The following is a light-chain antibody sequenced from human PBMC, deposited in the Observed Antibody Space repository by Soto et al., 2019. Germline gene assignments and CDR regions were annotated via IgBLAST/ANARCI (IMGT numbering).Light chain of an antibody. J-gene: IGKJ3*01. CDR2: DAS. CDR3: QQRSNCPPIT. Sequence: EIVLTQSPATLSLSPGERATLSCRASQSVSSYLAWSQQKPGQAPRLLIYDASNRATGIPARFSGSGSGTDFTLTISSLEPEDFAVYYCQQRSNCPPITFGPGTKVDIK. V-gene: IGKV3-11*01. CDR1: QSVSSY.